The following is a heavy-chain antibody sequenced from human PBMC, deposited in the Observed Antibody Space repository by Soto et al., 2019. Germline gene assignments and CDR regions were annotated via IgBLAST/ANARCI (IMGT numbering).Heavy chain of an antibody. CDR3: AAVGGESKGAFDV. CDR1: GGTFSNYI. CDR2: IIPSPNVT. D-gene: IGHD3-16*01. Sequence: QVQLVQSAAEVKKPGSSVKVSCEASGGTFSNYIFTWVRQAPGQGLLWLGGIIPSPNVTNYGPNLRGRVTLTADETTNTVYMYLRTLTSDDTAMYFCAAVGGESKGAFDVWGQGTVVTVSS. V-gene: IGHV1-69*16. J-gene: IGHJ3*01.